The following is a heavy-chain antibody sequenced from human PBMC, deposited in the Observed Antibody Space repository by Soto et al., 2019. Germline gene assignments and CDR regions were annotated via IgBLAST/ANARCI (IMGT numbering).Heavy chain of an antibody. CDR1: GFTFSSYW. J-gene: IGHJ6*02. Sequence: GGSLRLSCAASGFTFSSYWMHWVRQAPGKGLVWVSRINSDGSSTSHADSVKGRFTISRDNAKNTLYLQMNSLRAEDTAVYYCAREREGYCSGGSCPQLDYYYGMDVWGQGTTVTVSS. CDR2: INSDGSST. V-gene: IGHV3-74*01. D-gene: IGHD2-15*01. CDR3: AREREGYCSGGSCPQLDYYYGMDV.